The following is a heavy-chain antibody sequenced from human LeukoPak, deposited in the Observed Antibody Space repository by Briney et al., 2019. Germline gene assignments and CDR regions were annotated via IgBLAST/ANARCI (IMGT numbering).Heavy chain of an antibody. CDR3: AFFGEHYYFDY. D-gene: IGHD1/OR15-1a*01. CDR2: ISGSGGST. V-gene: IGHV3-23*01. CDR1: GFTFSSYA. J-gene: IGHJ4*02. Sequence: GGSLRLSCAASGFTFSSYAMSWVRQAPGRGLEWVSAISGSGGSTYYADSVKGRFTISRDNSKNTLYLQMNSLRAEDTAVYYCAFFGEHYYFDYWGQGTLVTVSS.